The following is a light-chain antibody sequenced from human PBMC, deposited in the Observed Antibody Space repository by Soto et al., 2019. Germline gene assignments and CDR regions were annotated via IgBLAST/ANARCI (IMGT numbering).Light chain of an antibody. CDR3: QHYDGSPRT. V-gene: IGKV3-20*01. CDR1: QSVSSSY. J-gene: IGKJ2*01. Sequence: EVVLTQSPGTLSLSPGERATLSCRASQSVSSSYLAWYQQKSGQAPRLLIYGASSRATGIPDRFSGSGSGTDFTLTISGLEPEDSAVYYCQHYDGSPRTFGQGTKVDIK. CDR2: GAS.